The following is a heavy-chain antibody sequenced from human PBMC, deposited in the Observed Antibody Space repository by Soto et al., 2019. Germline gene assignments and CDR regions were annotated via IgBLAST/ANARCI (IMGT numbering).Heavy chain of an antibody. CDR3: VRGRVMITFGVVIVIDY. CDR1: GYTFTSYD. Sequence: ASVKVSCKASGYTFTSYDINWVRQATGQGLAWMGWINPNTGYTDYAQKFQDRVTMTGNTSITTAYMELSSLRSEDTAVYYCVRGRVMITFGVVIVIDYWGQGSPVTVSS. V-gene: IGHV1-8*01. CDR2: INPNTGYT. J-gene: IGHJ4*02. D-gene: IGHD3-16*02.